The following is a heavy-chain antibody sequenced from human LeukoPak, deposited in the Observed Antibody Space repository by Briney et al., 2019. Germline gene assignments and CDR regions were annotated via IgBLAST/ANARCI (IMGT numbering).Heavy chain of an antibody. Sequence: SETLSLTCTVSGASISSYYWSWIRQPPGKGLEWIGRIYTSGSTNYNPSLKSRVTMSLDTSKNHLSLTLSSLTPADTPVYYFARVGSWGTYFDYWGEGTRVTGPS. J-gene: IGHJ4*02. CDR1: GASISSYY. D-gene: IGHD1-26*01. V-gene: IGHV4-4*07. CDR3: ARVGSWGTYFDY. CDR2: IYTSGST.